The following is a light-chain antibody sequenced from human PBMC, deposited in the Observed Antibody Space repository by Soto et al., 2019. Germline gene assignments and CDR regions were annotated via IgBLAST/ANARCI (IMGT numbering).Light chain of an antibody. V-gene: IGLV2-11*01. CDR3: SSYAGSYSYV. J-gene: IGLJ1*01. Sequence: QSVLTQPRSVSGSPGQSVTISCTGTSSDVGGYNYVSWYQQHPGKAPKLMIYDVSKRPSGVPDRFSGSKSGNTASLTISGLQAEEDADYYCSSYAGSYSYVFGTGTKLTVL. CDR1: SSDVGGYNY. CDR2: DVS.